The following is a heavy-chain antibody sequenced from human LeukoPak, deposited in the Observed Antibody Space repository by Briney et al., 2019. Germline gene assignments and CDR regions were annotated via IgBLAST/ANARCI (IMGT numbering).Heavy chain of an antibody. CDR2: INSDGSST. Sequence: PGGSLRLSCAASGFTFSSYWMHWVRQAPGKGLVWVSRINSDGSSTSYADSVKGRFTISRDNAKNTLYLQMNSLRAEDTAVYYCARDGGYSSSWYSYYYYYGMDVWGQGTTVTVSS. CDR3: ARDGGYSSSWYSYYYYYGMDV. J-gene: IGHJ6*02. D-gene: IGHD6-13*01. V-gene: IGHV3-74*01. CDR1: GFTFSSYW.